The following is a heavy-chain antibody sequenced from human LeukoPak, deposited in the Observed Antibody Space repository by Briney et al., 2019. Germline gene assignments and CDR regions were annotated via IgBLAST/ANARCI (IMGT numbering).Heavy chain of an antibody. Sequence: SGTLPLTYGVSCGHISSGNWRSWVRQSPRKGPEWVGEIYHNGTHNYNPSPQSRGNISADTFKNHFSLNLTSVTAADTAVYYCATAPILRGEGGEHYKYGRDVWGQGTTVIVSS. CDR3: ATAPILRGEGGEHYKYGRDV. CDR2: IYHNGTH. CDR1: CGHISSGNW. J-gene: IGHJ6*02. V-gene: IGHV4-4*02. D-gene: IGHD2-2*02.